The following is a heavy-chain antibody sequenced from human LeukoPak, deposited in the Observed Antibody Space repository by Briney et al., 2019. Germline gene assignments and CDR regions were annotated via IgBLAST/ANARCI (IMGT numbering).Heavy chain of an antibody. CDR1: GFTFSNYN. CDR2: ISSSNNYI. CDR3: ARRSPNYYFDY. J-gene: IGHJ4*02. Sequence: KPGGSLRLSCAASGFTFSNYNMNWVRQAPGKGLEWVSSISSSNNYIYYAHSVKGRFTISRDNAKNSLYLQMNSLRAEDTAVYYCARRSPNYYFDYWGQGTPVTVSS. V-gene: IGHV3-21*01.